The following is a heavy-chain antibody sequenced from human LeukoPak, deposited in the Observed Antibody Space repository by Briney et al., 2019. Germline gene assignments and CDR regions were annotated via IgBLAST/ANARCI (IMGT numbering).Heavy chain of an antibody. D-gene: IGHD5-12*01. CDR2: ISGSGGST. V-gene: IGHV3-23*01. CDR3: AKGSCGYSGYDCHYFDY. CDR1: GFTFSSYA. J-gene: IGHJ4*02. Sequence: GGSLRLSCAASGFTFSSYAMSWVRQAPGEGLEWVSAISGSGGSTYYADSVKGRFTISRDNSKNTLYLQMNSLRAEDTAVYYCAKGSCGYSGYDCHYFDYWGQGTLVTVSS.